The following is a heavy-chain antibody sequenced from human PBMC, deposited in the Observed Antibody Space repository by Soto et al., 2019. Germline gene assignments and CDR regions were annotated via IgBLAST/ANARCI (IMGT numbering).Heavy chain of an antibody. Sequence: GGSLRLSCAASGFTFTRYSMNWVRQAPGKGLEWVSSISSTTNYICYGDSMKGRFTISRDNAKNSLYLEMNSLRAEDTAVYYCARESEDLTSNFDYWGQGTLVTVS. J-gene: IGHJ4*02. CDR1: GFTFTRYS. CDR3: ARESEDLTSNFDY. V-gene: IGHV3-21*06. CDR2: ISSTTNYI.